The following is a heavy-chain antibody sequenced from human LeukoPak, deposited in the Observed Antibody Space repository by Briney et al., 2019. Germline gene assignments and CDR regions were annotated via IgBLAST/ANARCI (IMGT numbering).Heavy chain of an antibody. D-gene: IGHD6-19*01. V-gene: IGHV3-30-3*01. CDR1: GFTFSRYA. J-gene: IGHJ4*02. CDR3: AKDQKWLDTRGTIDY. CDR2: ISYDGNNP. Sequence: GRSLRLSCATSGFTFSRYAMHWVRQAPGKGLEWVAGISYDGNNPYYADSVKGRFTVSRDNSKNTLDLHMNSLRGGDTALYYCAKDQKWLDTRGTIDYWGQGTLVTVSS.